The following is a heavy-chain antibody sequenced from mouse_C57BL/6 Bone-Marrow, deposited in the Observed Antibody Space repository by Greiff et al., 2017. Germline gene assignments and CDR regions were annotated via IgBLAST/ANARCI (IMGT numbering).Heavy chain of an antibody. Sequence: EVQLVESGGGLVKPGGSLKLSCAASGFTFSDYSMSWVRQTPEKRLEWVATISDGGGYTYYPDNVKGRFTISRDNAKNNLYLQMSHLKSEDTAMYYCARDRGFYYARDYGGQGTAVTVSS. CDR3: ARDRGFYYARDY. J-gene: IGHJ4*01. CDR2: ISDGGGYT. V-gene: IGHV5-4*01. CDR1: GFTFSDYS.